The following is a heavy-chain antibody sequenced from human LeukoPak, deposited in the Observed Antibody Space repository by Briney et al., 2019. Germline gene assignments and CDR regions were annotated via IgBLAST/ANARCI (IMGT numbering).Heavy chain of an antibody. CDR2: IYYSGST. CDR1: GGSISSSSYY. J-gene: IGHJ4*02. CDR3: ARITYYDFWSGYYNLGHYFDY. Sequence: SETLSLTCTVSGGSISSSSYYWGWIRQPPGKGLEWIGSIYYSGSTYYNPSLKSRVTISVDTSKNQFSLKLSSVTAAGTAVYYCARITYYDFWSGYYNLGHYFDYWGQGTLVTVSS. V-gene: IGHV4-39*01. D-gene: IGHD3-3*01.